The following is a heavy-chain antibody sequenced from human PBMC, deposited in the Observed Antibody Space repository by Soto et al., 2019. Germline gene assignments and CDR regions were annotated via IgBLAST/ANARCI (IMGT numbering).Heavy chain of an antibody. V-gene: IGHV4-59*01. D-gene: IGHD3-9*01. Sequence: SETLSLTCTVSGGSISSYYWSWIRQPPGKGLEWIGYIYYSGSTNYNPSLKSRVTISVDTSKNQFSLKLSSVTAADTAVYYCARVRGLHDILTGYLDYWGQGTLVTVSS. J-gene: IGHJ4*02. CDR2: IYYSGST. CDR3: ARVRGLHDILTGYLDY. CDR1: GGSISSYY.